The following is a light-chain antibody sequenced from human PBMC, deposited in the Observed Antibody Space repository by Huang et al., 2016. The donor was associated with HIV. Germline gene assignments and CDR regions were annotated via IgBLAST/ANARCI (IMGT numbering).Light chain of an antibody. CDR3: QKYHSAPFT. V-gene: IGKV1-27*01. J-gene: IGKJ3*01. CDR1: QAIANY. CDR2: AAS. Sequence: DIQMTQSPSSLSASVGDRVTITCRTSQAIANYLAWYQQKPGKVPKLLMYAASTFQSGVPSRFSGSGSGTDFTLTISSLQPEDVATYYCQKYHSAPFTFGPGTKVDIK.